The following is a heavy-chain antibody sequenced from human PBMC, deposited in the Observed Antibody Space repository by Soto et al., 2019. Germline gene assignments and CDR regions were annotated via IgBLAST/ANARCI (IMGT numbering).Heavy chain of an antibody. CDR3: ARGLHYYDSSGYY. J-gene: IGHJ4*02. V-gene: IGHV3-48*01. CDR1: RFTFSSYS. Sequence: LRLSYAASRFTFSSYSMNWVGQAPGKGLEWVSYISSSSSTIFYADSVKGRFTISRDNAKNSLYLQMNSLRAEDTAVYYCARGLHYYDSSGYYWGQGTLVTVSS. CDR2: ISSSSSTI. D-gene: IGHD3-22*01.